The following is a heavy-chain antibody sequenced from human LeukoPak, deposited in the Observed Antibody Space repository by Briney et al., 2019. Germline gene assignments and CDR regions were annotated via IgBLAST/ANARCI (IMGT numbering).Heavy chain of an antibody. J-gene: IGHJ4*02. Sequence: PSETLSLTCAVYGGSFSGYYWSWIRQPPGKGREWIGEINHSGSTNYNPSLKSRVTISVDTSKNQFSLKLSSVTAADTAVYYCARSRITIFGVVTDFDYWGQGTLVTVSS. CDR2: INHSGST. V-gene: IGHV4-34*01. D-gene: IGHD3-3*01. CDR3: ARSRITIFGVVTDFDY. CDR1: GGSFSGYY.